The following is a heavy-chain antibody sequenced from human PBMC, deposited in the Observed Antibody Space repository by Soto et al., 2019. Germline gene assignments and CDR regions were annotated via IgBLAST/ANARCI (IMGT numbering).Heavy chain of an antibody. V-gene: IGHV1-2*02. J-gene: IGHJ4*02. D-gene: IGHD6-19*01. CDR3: ARESPDIAVAGTCDY. CDR2: INPNSGGT. Sequence: QVQLVQSGAEVKKPGASVKVSCKASGYTFTGYYMHWVRQAPGQGLEGMGWINPNSGGTNYAQKFQGRVTMTRDTSISTAYMELSRLRSDDTAVYYCARESPDIAVAGTCDYWGQGTLVTVSS. CDR1: GYTFTGYY.